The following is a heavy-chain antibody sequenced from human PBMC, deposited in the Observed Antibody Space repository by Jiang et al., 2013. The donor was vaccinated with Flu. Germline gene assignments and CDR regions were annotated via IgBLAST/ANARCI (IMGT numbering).Heavy chain of an antibody. Sequence: YDGSNKYYADSVKGRFTISRDNSKNTLYLQMNSLRAEDTAVYYCARVYDSSGYYSFFDYWGQGTLVTVSS. CDR2: YDGSNK. J-gene: IGHJ4*02. CDR3: ARVYDSSGYYSFFDY. D-gene: IGHD3-22*01. V-gene: IGHV3-30*01.